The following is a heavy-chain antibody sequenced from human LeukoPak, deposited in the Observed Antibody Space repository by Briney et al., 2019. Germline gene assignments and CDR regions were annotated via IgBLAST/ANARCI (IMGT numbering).Heavy chain of an antibody. V-gene: IGHV3-66*01. CDR3: ANWDGSYSSGWYDY. Sequence: GGSLRLSCTASGFNVSSNFMTWVRQAPGKGLEWVSLIYSAGDTFYTYSVKGRFTISRDNSKNTLFLQMTGLRAEDTAMYYCANWDGSYSSGWYDYWGQGTLVTVSS. CDR1: GFNVSSNF. J-gene: IGHJ4*02. CDR2: IYSAGDT. D-gene: IGHD6-19*01.